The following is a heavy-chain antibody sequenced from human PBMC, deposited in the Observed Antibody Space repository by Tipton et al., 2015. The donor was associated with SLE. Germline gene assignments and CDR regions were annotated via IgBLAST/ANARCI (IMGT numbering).Heavy chain of an antibody. CDR2: ISVYNGNT. V-gene: IGHV1-18*01. D-gene: IGHD1-26*01. Sequence: QVQLVQSGAEVKKPGASVKVSCKASGYTYTSYSISWVRQAPGQGLEWMGWISVYNGNTNYAQKFQGRVTITADASTTTAFLELRSLRSADTAIFYCARDQGHLVGATRDLDSWGQGTLVTVSP. J-gene: IGHJ4*02. CDR3: ARDQGHLVGATRDLDS. CDR1: GYTYTSYS.